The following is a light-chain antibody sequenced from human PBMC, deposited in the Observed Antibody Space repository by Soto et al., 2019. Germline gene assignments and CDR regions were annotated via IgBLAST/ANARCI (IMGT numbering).Light chain of an antibody. CDR2: DVS. Sequence: QSVLTQPASVSGSPGQSIAISCTGTSSDVGSYTYVSWYQQHPGKAPKLMIFDVSNRPSGVSDRFSGSKSGNTAPLTISGLQADDEADYYCSSYTISSTYVFGTGTKVTVL. V-gene: IGLV2-14*01. CDR1: SSDVGSYTY. CDR3: SSYTISSTYV. J-gene: IGLJ1*01.